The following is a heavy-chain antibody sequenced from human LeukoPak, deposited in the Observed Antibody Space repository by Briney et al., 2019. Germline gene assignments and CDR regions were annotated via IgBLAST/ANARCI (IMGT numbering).Heavy chain of an antibody. CDR3: ARLATQGPWFDP. J-gene: IGHJ5*02. Sequence: ASVKVSCKASGYTFTGYYMHWVRQAPGQGLEWMGWINPNSGGTNYAQNVQGRVTMTRDTSISTAYMELSRLRSDDTAVYYCARLATQGPWFDPWGQGTLVTVSS. CDR2: INPNSGGT. D-gene: IGHD3-3*02. CDR1: GYTFTGYY. V-gene: IGHV1-2*02.